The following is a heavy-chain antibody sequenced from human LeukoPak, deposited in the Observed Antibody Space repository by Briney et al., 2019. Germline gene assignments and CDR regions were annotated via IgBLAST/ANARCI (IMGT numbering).Heavy chain of an antibody. Sequence: GGSLRLSCAASGFTFSSYAMSWVRQGPGKGLEWVSVISGSGGSKYYADSVKGRFTISRDNSKNTLYLQMNSLRAEDTAVYYCARERATYYVDIWGQGTLVTVSS. V-gene: IGHV3-23*01. CDR2: ISGSGGSK. CDR3: ARERATYYVDI. CDR1: GFTFSSYA. J-gene: IGHJ4*02.